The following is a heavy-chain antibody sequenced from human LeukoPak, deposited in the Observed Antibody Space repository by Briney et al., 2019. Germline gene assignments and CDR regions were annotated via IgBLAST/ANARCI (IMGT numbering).Heavy chain of an antibody. CDR3: AKEGWYSLEGYFQQ. CDR1: GLSVSDHY. V-gene: IGHV3-23*01. Sequence: GGSLRLSCAASGLSVSDHYMSWVRQAPGKGLEWVSSISGGGGSTYYAGSVKGRFTISRDNSKNTLYLQMNSLRAEDTAVFYCAKEGWYSLEGYFQQWGQGTLVTVSS. J-gene: IGHJ1*01. D-gene: IGHD6-19*01. CDR2: ISGGGGST.